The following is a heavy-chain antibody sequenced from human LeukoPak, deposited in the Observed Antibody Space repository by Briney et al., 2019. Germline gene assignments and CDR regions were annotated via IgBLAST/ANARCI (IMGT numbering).Heavy chain of an antibody. CDR3: AKWLEGYTSDFDY. V-gene: IGHV3-11*01. CDR1: GFTFSDYY. CDR2: ISSSGSTI. D-gene: IGHD5-24*01. Sequence: GGSLRLSCAASGFTFSDYYMSWIRQAPGKGLEWVSYISSSGSTIYYADSVKGRFTISRDNAKNSLYLQMNSLRAEDTAVYYCAKWLEGYTSDFDYWGRGTLVTVSS. J-gene: IGHJ4*02.